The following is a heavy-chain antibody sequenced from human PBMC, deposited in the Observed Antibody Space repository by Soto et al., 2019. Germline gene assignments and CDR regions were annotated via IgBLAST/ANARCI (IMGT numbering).Heavy chain of an antibody. D-gene: IGHD3-22*01. J-gene: IGHJ4*02. CDR2: ISYDGSNK. V-gene: IGHV3-30-3*01. CDR3: ARSITMIVVVIGY. CDR1: GFTFSSYA. Sequence: PGGSLRLSWAASGFTFSSYAMHWVRQAPGKGLEWVAVISYDGSNKYYADSVKGRFTTSRDNSKNTLYLQMNSLRAEDTAVYYCARSITMIVVVIGYWGQGTLVTVSS.